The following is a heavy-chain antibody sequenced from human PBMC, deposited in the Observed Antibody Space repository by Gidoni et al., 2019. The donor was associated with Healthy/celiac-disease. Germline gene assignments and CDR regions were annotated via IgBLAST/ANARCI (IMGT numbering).Heavy chain of an antibody. Sequence: EVQPLESGGGLVQPGGSLRLSCAASGFTFSSYAMSWVRQAPGKGLEWVSAISGSGGSTYYADSVKGRFTISRDNSKNTLYLQMNSLRAEDTAVYYCANRLLYYYDSSGPYFDYWGQGTLVTVSS. CDR1: GFTFSSYA. V-gene: IGHV3-23*01. D-gene: IGHD3-22*01. CDR3: ANRLLYYYDSSGPYFDY. CDR2: ISGSGGST. J-gene: IGHJ4*02.